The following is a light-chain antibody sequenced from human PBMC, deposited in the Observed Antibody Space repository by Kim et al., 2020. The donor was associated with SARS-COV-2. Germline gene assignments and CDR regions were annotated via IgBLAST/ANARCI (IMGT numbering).Light chain of an antibody. Sequence: VALGKTARITCRGDSLRSYYATWYQQKPGQAPILVIYGKNNRPSGIPDRFSGSSSGNTASLTITGTQAGDEADYYCNSRDSNDNVVFGGGTQLTVL. CDR3: NSRDSNDNVV. CDR2: GKN. CDR1: SLRSYY. J-gene: IGLJ2*01. V-gene: IGLV3-19*01.